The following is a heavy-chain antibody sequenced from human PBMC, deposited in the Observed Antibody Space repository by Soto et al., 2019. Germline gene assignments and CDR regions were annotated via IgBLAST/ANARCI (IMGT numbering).Heavy chain of an antibody. Sequence: SETLSLTCTISGDSIKSSYWSWVRQPPGKGLEWIGSVYFSGTTNSNPSLESRVTISADTSKNLFSLKVVSVTPSDTAVYFCARDLSGGSSYYEFDSWGPGNLVT. CDR1: GDSIKSSY. V-gene: IGHV4-59*01. J-gene: IGHJ4*02. CDR2: VYFSGTT. CDR3: ARDLSGGSSYYEFDS. D-gene: IGHD2-15*01.